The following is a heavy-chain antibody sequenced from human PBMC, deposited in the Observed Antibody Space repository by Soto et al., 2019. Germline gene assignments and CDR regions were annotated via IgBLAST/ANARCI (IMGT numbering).Heavy chain of an antibody. CDR1: GFVFADYG. J-gene: IGHJ6*02. Sequence: GGSLRLSCAASGFVFADYGVHWVRQAPGKGLEWVAVISFDGTNKFYADSVKGRFTISRDNSNNTLYLQMSSPRTEDTAVYYCAKETLYPVAALWYYGIDVWGQGTTVTVSS. CDR3: AKETLYPVAALWYYGIDV. D-gene: IGHD2-21*01. V-gene: IGHV3-30*18. CDR2: ISFDGTNK.